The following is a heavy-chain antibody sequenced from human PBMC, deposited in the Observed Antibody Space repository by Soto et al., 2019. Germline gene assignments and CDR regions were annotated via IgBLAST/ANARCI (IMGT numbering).Heavy chain of an antibody. Sequence: EVQLVESGGGLVQPGGSLRLSCVASGFTFSNYSLNWVRQAPGKGLEWVSFISSGTGGTIYYADSVKGRFTISRDNAKNSQYLQMNSLRAEDTAVYYCARSPTRDYYGSGSYFDYWGQGTLGTVSS. V-gene: IGHV3-48*01. CDR1: GFTFSNYS. D-gene: IGHD3-10*01. CDR3: ARSPTRDYYGSGSYFDY. CDR2: ISSGTGGTI. J-gene: IGHJ4*02.